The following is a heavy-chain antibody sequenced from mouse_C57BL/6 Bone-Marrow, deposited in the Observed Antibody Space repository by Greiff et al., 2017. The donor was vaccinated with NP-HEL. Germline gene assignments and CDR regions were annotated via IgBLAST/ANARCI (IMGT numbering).Heavy chain of an antibody. Sequence: EVMLVESGPVLVKPGPSVKISCKASGFTFTDYYMHWVKQSHGKSLEWIGLVYPYNGGTSYNQKFKGKATLTVDTSSSTAYMELNSLTSEDSAVYYCARAPPFYYGSSYGYFDVWGTGTTVTVSS. V-gene: IGHV1-36*01. J-gene: IGHJ1*03. CDR2: VYPYNGGT. D-gene: IGHD1-1*01. CDR1: GFTFTDYY. CDR3: ARAPPFYYGSSYGYFDV.